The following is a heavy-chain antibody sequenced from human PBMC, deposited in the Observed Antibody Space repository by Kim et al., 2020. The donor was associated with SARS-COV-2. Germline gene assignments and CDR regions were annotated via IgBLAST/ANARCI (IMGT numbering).Heavy chain of an antibody. CDR2: IIPILGIA. V-gene: IGHV1-69*02. D-gene: IGHD4-4*01. J-gene: IGHJ4*02. Sequence: SVKVSCKASGGTFSSYTISWVRQAPGQGLEWMGRIIPILGIANYAQKFQGRVTITADKSTSTAYMELSSLRSEDTAVYYCARGVGYSKGCLDYWGQGTLVTVSS. CDR1: GGTFSSYT. CDR3: ARGVGYSKGCLDY.